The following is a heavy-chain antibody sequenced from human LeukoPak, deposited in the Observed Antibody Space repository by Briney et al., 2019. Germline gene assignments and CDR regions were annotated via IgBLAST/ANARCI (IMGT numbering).Heavy chain of an antibody. CDR2: IYTSGGN. CDR3: VKHGVTYYYMDV. Sequence: PSETLSLTCTVSGASVTTYYWSWIRQPPGKGLEWIGYIYTSGGNNYNPSLKSRVTISVDTSKNQFSLTLNSVTAADTAVYYCVKHGVTYYYMDVWANGTSVTVSS. V-gene: IGHV4-4*09. J-gene: IGHJ6*03. CDR1: GASVTTYY. D-gene: IGHD2-21*02.